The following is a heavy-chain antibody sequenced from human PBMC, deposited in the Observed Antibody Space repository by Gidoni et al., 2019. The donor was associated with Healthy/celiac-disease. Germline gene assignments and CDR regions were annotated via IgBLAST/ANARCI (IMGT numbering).Heavy chain of an antibody. D-gene: IGHD6-19*01. V-gene: IGHV3-7*01. Sequence: GCSLVQPGGSLRLSCAASGFTYSSYWMSWVRQAPGKGLEWVANIKQDGREKYYVDSVKGRFTISRDNAKNSLYLQMNSLRAEDTAVYYCARGGSSSGWTRLAFGWNAFDIWGQGTMVTVSS. J-gene: IGHJ3*02. CDR2: IKQDGREK. CDR1: GFTYSSYW. CDR3: ARGGSSSGWTRLAFGWNAFDI.